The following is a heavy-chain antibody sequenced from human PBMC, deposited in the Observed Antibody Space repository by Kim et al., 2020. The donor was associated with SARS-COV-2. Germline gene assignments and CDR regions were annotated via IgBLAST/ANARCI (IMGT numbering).Heavy chain of an antibody. D-gene: IGHD6-25*01. Sequence: GGSLRLSCPASGFTVSNARVTWVRQAPGKGLEWVGHIKSKTDGGTTDYAAPVKGRFTISGDDSKNTMFLQMISLKTEDTGVYYCTSHGSWGQGTLVTVS. J-gene: IGHJ5*02. CDR3: TSHGS. V-gene: IGHV3-15*01. CDR2: IKSKTDGGTT. CDR1: GFTVSNAR.